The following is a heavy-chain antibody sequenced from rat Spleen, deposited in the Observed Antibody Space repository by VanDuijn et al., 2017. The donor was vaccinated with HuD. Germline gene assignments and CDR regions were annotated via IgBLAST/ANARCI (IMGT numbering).Heavy chain of an antibody. V-gene: IGHV5-31*01. J-gene: IGHJ1*01. CDR2: ITNTGSST. Sequence: EVQLMESGGGLVQPGRSLKLSCVASGFTFNNYWMTWIRQAPGKGLEWVASITNTGSSTYYRDSVKGRFTISRDNAKSTLYLQRDSLRSEETATYYCARGAGYFDFWGPGTMVTVSS. CDR3: ARGAGYFDF. CDR1: GFTFNNYW.